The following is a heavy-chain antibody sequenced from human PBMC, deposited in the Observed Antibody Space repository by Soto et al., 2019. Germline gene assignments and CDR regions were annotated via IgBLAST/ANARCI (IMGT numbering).Heavy chain of an antibody. D-gene: IGHD3-22*01. CDR1: GFTFSTYG. Sequence: QVQLVESGGGVVQPGRSLRLSCAASGFTFSTYGMHWVRQAPGKGLERVAVIWYDGSNKYYADSVKGRFTISRDNSKNTLYLQMNSLRAEDTAVYYCARDRSSGYYVFNYGGQGTLVTVSS. J-gene: IGHJ4*02. CDR3: ARDRSSGYYVFNY. CDR2: IWYDGSNK. V-gene: IGHV3-33*01.